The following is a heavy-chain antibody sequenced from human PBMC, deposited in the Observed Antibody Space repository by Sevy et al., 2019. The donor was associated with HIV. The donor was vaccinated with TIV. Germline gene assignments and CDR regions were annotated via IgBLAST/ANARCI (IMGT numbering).Heavy chain of an antibody. J-gene: IGHJ4*02. CDR1: GYTLTQLS. Sequence: ASVKVSCKVSGYTLTQLSMNWVRQAPGKGLEWMGSFDPEDGETIYAQKFQGRVTMTEDRSTDTAYMDLSSLRSEDKAVDYCATTKDYYESSGYPFDYWGQGTLVTVSS. CDR2: FDPEDGET. CDR3: ATTKDYYESSGYPFDY. D-gene: IGHD3-22*01. V-gene: IGHV1-24*01.